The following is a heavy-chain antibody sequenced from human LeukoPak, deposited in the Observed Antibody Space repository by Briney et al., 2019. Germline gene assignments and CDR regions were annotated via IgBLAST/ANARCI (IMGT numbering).Heavy chain of an antibody. Sequence: GGSLRLSCVASGFTFRTYAMSWVRQAPGKGLEWVSVISDTGTSTYYADSVKGRFTISRDNSKNTLYLQMNSLRAEDTAVYYCAKDAPKGIAVAGTEYFDYWGQGTLVTVSS. V-gene: IGHV3-23*01. CDR3: AKDAPKGIAVAGTEYFDY. CDR2: ISDTGTST. D-gene: IGHD6-19*01. CDR1: GFTFRTYA. J-gene: IGHJ4*02.